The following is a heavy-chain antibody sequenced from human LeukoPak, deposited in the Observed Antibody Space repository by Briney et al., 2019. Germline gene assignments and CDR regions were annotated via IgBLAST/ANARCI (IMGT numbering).Heavy chain of an antibody. J-gene: IGHJ4*02. CDR3: ARTFGGVIVYFDY. D-gene: IGHD3-16*02. V-gene: IGHV3-11*04. Sequence: PGGSLRLSCVVSGFSVSNNYVSWVRQAPGKGLKWVSYISSSGSTIYYADSVKGRFTISRDNAKNSLYLQMNILRAEDTAVYYCARTFGGVIVYFDYWGQGTLVTVSS. CDR1: GFSVSNNY. CDR2: ISSSGSTI.